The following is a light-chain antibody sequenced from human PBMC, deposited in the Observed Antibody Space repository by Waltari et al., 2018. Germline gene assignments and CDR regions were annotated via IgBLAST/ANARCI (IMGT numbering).Light chain of an antibody. CDR3: QVWDSSTGEV. CDR2: RDS. J-gene: IGLJ3*02. V-gene: IGLV3-9*01. CDR1: NIGSNN. Sequence: SYELTQPLSVSVALGQTARITCGGNNIGSNNGHWYQQKPGQAPVLVIYRDSNRPSGIPERFSGSNSGNTATLTISRAQAGDEADYYCQVWDSSTGEVFGGGTKLTVL.